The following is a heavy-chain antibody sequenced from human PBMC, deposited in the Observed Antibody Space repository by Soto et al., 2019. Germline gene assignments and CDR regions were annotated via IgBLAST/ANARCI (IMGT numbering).Heavy chain of an antibody. V-gene: IGHV4-61*01. J-gene: IGHJ4*02. CDR2: IYYSGST. CDR3: ARVELIDSSVKGDYFDY. Sequence: QVQLQESGPGLVKPSETLSLTCTVSGGSVSSGSYYWSWIRQPPGKGLEWIGYIYYSGSTNYNPSLKSRVTISVDTSKNQFSLKLSSVTAADTAVYYCARVELIDSSVKGDYFDYWGQGTLVTVSS. D-gene: IGHD3-22*01. CDR1: GGSVSSGSYY.